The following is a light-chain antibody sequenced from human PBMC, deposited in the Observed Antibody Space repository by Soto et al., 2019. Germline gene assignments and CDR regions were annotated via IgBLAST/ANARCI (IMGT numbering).Light chain of an antibody. CDR3: QQYGSSPLT. CDR2: GAS. J-gene: IGKJ4*01. CDR1: PSISRNY. V-gene: IGKV3-20*01. Sequence: EIVLTQSPGTLSLSPGERATLSCRASPSISRNYLAWYHQKPGQAPRLLIYGASNRATGIPDRFSGSGSGTDFTLTISRLEPEDFAVSYGQQYGSSPLTFGGGTKVEIK.